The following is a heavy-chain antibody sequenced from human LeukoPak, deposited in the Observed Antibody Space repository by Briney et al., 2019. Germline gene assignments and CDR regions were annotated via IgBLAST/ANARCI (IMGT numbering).Heavy chain of an antibody. Sequence: PSETLSLTCIISGGSISGSYWSWIRQPPGKGLEWIGYIYYSGSTNYNPSLKSRVTISVDTSKNQFSLKLSSVTAADTAVYYCARAANYGDYCRFDPWGQGTLVTVSS. CDR2: IYYSGST. D-gene: IGHD4-17*01. CDR3: ARAANYGDYCRFDP. CDR1: GGSISGSY. J-gene: IGHJ5*02. V-gene: IGHV4-59*01.